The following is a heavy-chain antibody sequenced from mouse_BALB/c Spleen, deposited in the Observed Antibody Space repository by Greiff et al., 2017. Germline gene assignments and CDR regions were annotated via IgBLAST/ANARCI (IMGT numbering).Heavy chain of an antibody. CDR1: GFTFSSYG. V-gene: IGHV5-6-3*01. CDR3: ARDGGLSYGRYFDV. Sequence: EVKLMESGGGLVQPGGSLKLSCAASGFTFSSYGMSWVRQTPDKRLELVATINSNGGSTYYPDSVKGRFTISRDNAKNTLYLQMSSLKSEDTAMYYCARDGGLSYGRYFDVWGEGTTVTVSA. CDR2: INSNGGST. J-gene: IGHJ1*01. D-gene: IGHD2-10*02.